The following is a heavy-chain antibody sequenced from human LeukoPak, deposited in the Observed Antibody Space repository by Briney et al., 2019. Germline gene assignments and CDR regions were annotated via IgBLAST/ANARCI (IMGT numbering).Heavy chain of an antibody. CDR3: ARDQGLWEGASGYYDSTGFDY. CDR2: IYYSGST. J-gene: IGHJ4*02. CDR1: GGSISSSSYY. Sequence: SETLSLTCTVSGGSISSSSYYWGWIRQPPGKGLEWIGSIYYSGSTYYNPSLKSRVTISVDTSKNQFSLKLSSVTAADTAVYYCARDQGLWEGASGYYDSTGFDYWGQGTLVTVSS. V-gene: IGHV4-39*07. D-gene: IGHD3-22*01.